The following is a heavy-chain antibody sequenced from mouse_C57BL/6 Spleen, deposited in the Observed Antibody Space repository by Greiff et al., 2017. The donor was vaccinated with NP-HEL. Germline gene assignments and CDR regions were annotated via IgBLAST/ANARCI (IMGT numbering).Heavy chain of an antibody. CDR1: GFTFSSYA. J-gene: IGHJ4*01. Sequence: DVQLVESGGGLVKPGGSLKLSCAASGFTFSSYAMSWVRQTPEKRLEWVATISDGGSYTYYPDNVKGRFTISRDNAKNNLYLQMSHLKSEDTAMYYCASHGNYYAMDYWGQGTSVTVSS. CDR2: ISDGGSYT. D-gene: IGHD2-1*01. V-gene: IGHV5-4*01. CDR3: ASHGNYYAMDY.